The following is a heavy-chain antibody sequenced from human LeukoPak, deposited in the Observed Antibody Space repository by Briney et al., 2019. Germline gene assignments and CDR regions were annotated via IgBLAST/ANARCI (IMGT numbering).Heavy chain of an antibody. Sequence: ASVKVSCKASGYTFTTYFMYWVRQAPGQGLEWMGIINPVDGITTYAQKFQGRVTLTRDMSTSIVYMELSSLKSEDTAVYYCARGAQFTIFEPFDPWGQGTLVTVSS. V-gene: IGHV1-46*01. CDR2: INPVDGIT. CDR1: GYTFTTYF. CDR3: ARGAQFTIFEPFDP. D-gene: IGHD3-3*01. J-gene: IGHJ5*02.